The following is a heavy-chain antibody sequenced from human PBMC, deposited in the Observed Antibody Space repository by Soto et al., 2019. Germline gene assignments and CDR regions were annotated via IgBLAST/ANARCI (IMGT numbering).Heavy chain of an antibody. Sequence: ASLKVSCNASGYTFTSYYMRWVRQAPGQGLEWMGIINPSGGSTSYAQKFQGRVTMTRDTSTSTVYMELSSLRSEDTAVYYCARVRRSSGYYYGYWGQGNPVNVS. CDR3: ARVRRSSGYYYGY. CDR2: INPSGGST. D-gene: IGHD3-22*01. V-gene: IGHV1-46*01. J-gene: IGHJ4*02. CDR1: GYTFTSYY.